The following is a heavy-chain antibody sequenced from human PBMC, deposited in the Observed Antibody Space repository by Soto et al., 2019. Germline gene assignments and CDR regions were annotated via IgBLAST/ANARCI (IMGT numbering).Heavy chain of an antibody. V-gene: IGHV4-59*01. J-gene: IGHJ3*02. Sequence: SETLSLTCTVSGCSISSYYWSWIRQPPGKGLEWIGYIYYSGSTNYNPSLKSRVTISVDTSKNQFSLKLSSVTAADTAVYYCARHAVVAATPAAFDIWGQGTMVTVSS. CDR3: ARHAVVAATPAAFDI. CDR1: GCSISSYY. CDR2: IYYSGST. D-gene: IGHD2-15*01.